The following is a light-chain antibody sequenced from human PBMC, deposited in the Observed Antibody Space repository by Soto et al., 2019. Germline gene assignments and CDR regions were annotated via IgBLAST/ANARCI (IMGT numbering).Light chain of an antibody. J-gene: IGKJ2*02. V-gene: IGKV2-30*01. Sequence: VVMTQSPMSLPVTLGQPASISCTSSQSLVYRDGNTYLNWFHQRPGQPPRRLIYKVSNRDSGVPDRFSGSGSASDFTLKISRVAAEDVGLYYCMQGSHWPCTFGQGTKLEIK. CDR2: KVS. CDR1: QSLVYRDGNTY. CDR3: MQGSHWPCT.